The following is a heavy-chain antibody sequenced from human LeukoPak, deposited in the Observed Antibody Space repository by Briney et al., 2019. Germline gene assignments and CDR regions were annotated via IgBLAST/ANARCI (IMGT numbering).Heavy chain of an antibody. Sequence: SETLSLTCTVSGGSISTYYWSWIRQPPGKGLEWIGNIYYSGSTNYNPSLKSRVTISVDTSKNQFSLKLNSVIAEDTAVYYCARGGGSRQNFDYWGQGTLVTVSS. D-gene: IGHD1-26*01. CDR3: ARGGGSRQNFDY. V-gene: IGHV4-59*01. CDR2: IYYSGST. CDR1: GGSISTYY. J-gene: IGHJ4*02.